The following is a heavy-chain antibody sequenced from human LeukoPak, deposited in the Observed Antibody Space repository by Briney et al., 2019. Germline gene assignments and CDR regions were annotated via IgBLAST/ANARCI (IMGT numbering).Heavy chain of an antibody. J-gene: IGHJ5*02. Sequence: ASVKVSFKASGYTFTTYGINWVRLAPGQGLEWMGWISAYNGNTNYAQKFQGRVTMTTDTSTSTAYMELRSLRSDDTAVYYCARDLLAPRPGWFAPWGPGTLVTVSS. CDR1: GYTFTTYG. CDR2: ISAYNGNT. D-gene: IGHD6-6*01. V-gene: IGHV1-18*01. CDR3: ARDLLAPRPGWFAP.